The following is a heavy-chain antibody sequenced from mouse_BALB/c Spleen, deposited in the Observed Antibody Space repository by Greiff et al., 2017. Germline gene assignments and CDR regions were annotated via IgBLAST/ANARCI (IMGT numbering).Heavy chain of an antibody. CDR1: GYSITSDYA. Sequence: EVKLLESGPGLVKPSQSLSLTCTVTGYSITSDYAWNWIRQFPGNKLEWMGYISYSGSTSYNPSLKSRISITRDTSKNQFFLQLNSVTTEDTATYYCARADLQGAWFAYWGQGTLVTVSA. J-gene: IGHJ3*01. CDR3: ARADLQGAWFAY. D-gene: IGHD2-1*01. CDR2: ISYSGST. V-gene: IGHV3-2*02.